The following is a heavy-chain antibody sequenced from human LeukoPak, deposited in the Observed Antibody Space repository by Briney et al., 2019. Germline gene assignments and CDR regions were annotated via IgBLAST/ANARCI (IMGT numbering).Heavy chain of an antibody. CDR2: IYPGDSDT. J-gene: IGHJ4*02. CDR3: ARRYGGNSPIDY. D-gene: IGHD4-23*01. Sequence: GESLKISCKGSGYIIAAYWIGWVRRMPGKGLEWMGAIYPGDSDTRYSPSFQGQVTISADKSISTAFLQWSSLRASDTAMYYCARRYGGNSPIDYWGQGTLVTVSS. V-gene: IGHV5-51*01. CDR1: GYIIAAYW.